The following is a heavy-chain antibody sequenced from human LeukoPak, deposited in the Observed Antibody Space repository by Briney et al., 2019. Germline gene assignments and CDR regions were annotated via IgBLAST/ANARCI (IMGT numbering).Heavy chain of an antibody. CDR3: AKRRFRDGHNSNYFDY. CDR1: GFTFSSYA. CDR2: ISGSGGST. D-gene: IGHD5-24*01. J-gene: IGHJ4*02. V-gene: IGHV3-23*01. Sequence: GGSLRLSCAASGFTFSSYAMSWVRQAPGKGLEWVSAISGSGGSTYYADSVKGRFTISRDNSKNTLYLQKNSLRAEDTAVYYCAKRRFRDGHNSNYFDYWGQGTLVTVSS.